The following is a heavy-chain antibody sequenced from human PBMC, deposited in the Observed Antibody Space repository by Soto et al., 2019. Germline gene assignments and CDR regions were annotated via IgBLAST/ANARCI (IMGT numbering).Heavy chain of an antibody. CDR3: ARGIATTEIDV. V-gene: IGHV4-59*01. Sequence: SETLSLTCTVSGGSMKSYYLSWIRQPPGKGLEWIGYIYYSGYTNYNPSLKSRVTISVDTSKNQFSLKLSSVTAADTAVYYCARGIATTEIDVWGQGTTVTVSS. J-gene: IGHJ6*02. CDR1: GGSMKSYY. CDR2: IYYSGYT. D-gene: IGHD6-13*01.